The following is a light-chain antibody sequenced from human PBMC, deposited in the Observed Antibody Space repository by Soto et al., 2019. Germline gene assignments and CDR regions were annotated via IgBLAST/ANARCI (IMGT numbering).Light chain of an antibody. CDR2: DVS. J-gene: IGLJ1*01. CDR3: SSYTSSSTLYV. CDR1: SSDVGGYNY. V-gene: IGLV2-14*03. Sequence: QSALTQPASVSGSPGQSITISCTGTSSDVGGYNYVSWYQQHPGKAPKLMIYDVSNRHSGVSNRFSGSKSGNTASLTISGLQAEDEADYYGSSYTSSSTLYVFGTGTKVTV.